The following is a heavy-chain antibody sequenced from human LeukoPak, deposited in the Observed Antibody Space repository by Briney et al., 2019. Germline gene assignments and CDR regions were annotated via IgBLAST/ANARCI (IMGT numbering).Heavy chain of an antibody. CDR2: ISTSSSST. CDR1: GFTFSDYY. J-gene: IGHJ4*02. Sequence: GGSLRLSCAASGFTFSDYYMSWIRQAPGKGLEWVAYISTSSSSTDSADSVRGRFTISRDNAKNTLFLQMDSLRAEDTVVYYCARGGRIAAAAYWGQGTLVTVSS. V-gene: IGHV3-11*05. CDR3: ARGGRIAAAAY. D-gene: IGHD6-13*01.